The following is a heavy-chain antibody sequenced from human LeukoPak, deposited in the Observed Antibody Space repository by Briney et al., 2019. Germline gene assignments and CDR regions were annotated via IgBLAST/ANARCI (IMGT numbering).Heavy chain of an antibody. V-gene: IGHV3-23*01. CDR2: ISGSGGST. Sequence: PGGSLRLSCAASGFTFSSYAMSWVRQAPGKGLEWVSAISGSGGSTYYADSVKGRFTISRDNSKNTLHFQMNSLRAEDTAVYYCVREGYNNTWYRSWGQGTLVTVSS. CDR1: GFTFSSYA. D-gene: IGHD6-13*01. CDR3: VREGYNNTWYRS. J-gene: IGHJ5*02.